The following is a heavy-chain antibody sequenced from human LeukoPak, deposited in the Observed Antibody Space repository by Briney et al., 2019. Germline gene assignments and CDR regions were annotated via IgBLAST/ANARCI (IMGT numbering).Heavy chain of an antibody. Sequence: GRSLRLSCAASGFIFSNDAMHWVRQAPGKGLEWVAFIWFDGCNKHYADSVKGRFTISRDNPEDTLYLQMNSLRAEDTAVYYCVRDPSGSGFAFDSWGQGALVTVSS. J-gene: IGHJ4*02. CDR2: IWFDGCNK. CDR1: GFIFSNDA. CDR3: VRDPSGSGFAFDS. D-gene: IGHD1-1*01. V-gene: IGHV3-33*01.